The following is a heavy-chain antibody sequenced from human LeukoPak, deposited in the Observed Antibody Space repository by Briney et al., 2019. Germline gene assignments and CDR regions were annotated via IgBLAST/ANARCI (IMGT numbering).Heavy chain of an antibody. J-gene: IGHJ4*02. CDR2: IKQDGSER. CDR3: ARAGSHWHYVY. Sequence: GGSLRLSCAASGFTFSGFSMSWVRQSPTKGLEWVANIKQDGSERYYVDSVKGRFTISRDYAKNSLSLQMNNLRVEDTAVYYCARAGSHWHYVYWGQGTVVTVSS. V-gene: IGHV3-7*01. CDR1: GFTFSGFS. D-gene: IGHD3-10*01.